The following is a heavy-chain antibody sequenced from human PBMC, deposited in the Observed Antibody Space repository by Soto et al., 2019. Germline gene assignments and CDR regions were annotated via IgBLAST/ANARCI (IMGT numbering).Heavy chain of an antibody. Sequence: GGSLRLSCVASGLTFGSRAMTWVRQAPGEGLQWVSTITDTGGDAKYADSVRGRFVISRDNSKKTLYLQMTSLTAEDSAMYYCERGSTASSTGSRIFEFWGRGTLVTVSS. V-gene: IGHV3-23*01. D-gene: IGHD3-10*01. CDR3: ERGSTASSTGSRIFEF. J-gene: IGHJ4*02. CDR2: ITDTGGDA. CDR1: GLTFGSRA.